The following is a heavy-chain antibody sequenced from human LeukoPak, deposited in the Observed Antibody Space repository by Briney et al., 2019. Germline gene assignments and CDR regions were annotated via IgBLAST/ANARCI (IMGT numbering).Heavy chain of an antibody. V-gene: IGHV3-30*04. Sequence: GGSLRLSCAASGFTFSSYAMHWVRQAPGKGLEWVAVISYDGSNKYYADSVKGRFTISRDNPKDTLYLQMNSLRAEDTAVYYCARDFGGSSTGYYYGMDVWGKGTTVTVSS. CDR3: ARDFGGSSTGYYYGMDV. D-gene: IGHD2-15*01. CDR2: ISYDGSNK. J-gene: IGHJ6*04. CDR1: GFTFSSYA.